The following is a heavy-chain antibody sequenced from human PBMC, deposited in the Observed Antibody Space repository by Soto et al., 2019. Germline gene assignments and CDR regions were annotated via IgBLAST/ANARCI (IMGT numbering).Heavy chain of an antibody. CDR1: GFTFSRYW. CDR3: AKGGHIDY. Sequence: LRLSCAASGFTFSRYWMSWVRQAPGKGLEWVANIKEDGSEKNDVDSVKGRFTISRDNAKNSLYLQMNSLRVEDTAVYYCAKGGHIDYCGQGTLVTVSS. D-gene: IGHD3-16*01. V-gene: IGHV3-7*03. J-gene: IGHJ4*02. CDR2: IKEDGSEK.